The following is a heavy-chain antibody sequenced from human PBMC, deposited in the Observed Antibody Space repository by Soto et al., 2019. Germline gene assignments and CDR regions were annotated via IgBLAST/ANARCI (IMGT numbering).Heavy chain of an antibody. CDR2: ISYDGSNK. Sequence: QVQLVESGGGVVQPGRSLRLSCAASGFTFSSYAMHWVRQAPGKGLEWVAVISYDGSNKYYADSVKGRFTISRDNSKNTLYLQMNSLSAEDTAVYYCARDSRYCSGGSCYSFDYWGQGTLVTVSS. CDR3: ARDSRYCSGGSCYSFDY. CDR1: GFTFSSYA. J-gene: IGHJ4*02. D-gene: IGHD2-15*01. V-gene: IGHV3-30-3*01.